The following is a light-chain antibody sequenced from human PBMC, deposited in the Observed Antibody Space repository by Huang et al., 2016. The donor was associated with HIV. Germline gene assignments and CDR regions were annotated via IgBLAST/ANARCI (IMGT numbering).Light chain of an antibody. V-gene: IGKV1-5*03. Sequence: DIQMTQSPSTLSASVGDRVTITCRASQSIGSWLAWYQQKPGKAPKLLIYKASSLESGVPSRFSGSGSGTEFTLTISSLQPEDFATFFCQQYSSFPWTFGQGTKLGSK. CDR1: QSIGSW. CDR3: QQYSSFPWT. J-gene: IGKJ2*02. CDR2: KAS.